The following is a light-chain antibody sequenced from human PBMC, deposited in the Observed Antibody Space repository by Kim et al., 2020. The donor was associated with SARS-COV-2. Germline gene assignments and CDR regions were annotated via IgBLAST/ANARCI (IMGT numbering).Light chain of an antibody. CDR1: AGAVTSGHY. CDR3: LLTYNNIRI. V-gene: IGLV7-46*01. Sequence: PGGTATLSCGAIAGAVTSGHYPYWFQQKPGQAPRTLIYDMNNRNSWTPARFSGSLPGGKAALTLSGAQPEDEADYYCLLTYNNIRIFGGGTQLTVL. J-gene: IGLJ2*01. CDR2: DMN.